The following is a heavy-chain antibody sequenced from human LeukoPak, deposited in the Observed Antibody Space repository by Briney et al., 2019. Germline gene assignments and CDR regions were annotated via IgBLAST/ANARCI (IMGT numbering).Heavy chain of an antibody. CDR1: GSTFIDYY. CDR2: INPNSGDT. D-gene: IGHD4-11*01. V-gene: IGHV1-2*02. Sequence: ASVTVSCKASGSTFIDYYMHWVRQAPGQGLEWMGWINPNSGDTKYAQKFQGRVTMSRDTSISTAYMDLSSLSPDDAAVYYCARDPSSVTLYFFDYWGQGTLVTVSS. CDR3: ARDPSSVTLYFFDY. J-gene: IGHJ4*02.